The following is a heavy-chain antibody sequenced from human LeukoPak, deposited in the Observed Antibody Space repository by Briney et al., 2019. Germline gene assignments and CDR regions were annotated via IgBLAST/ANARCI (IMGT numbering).Heavy chain of an antibody. D-gene: IGHD3-22*01. J-gene: IGHJ4*02. CDR1: GFSFSNYG. V-gene: IGHV3-23*01. Sequence: GGSLRLSCAASGFSFSNYGMNWVRQAPGKGLEWVSGIIGSGGTTYYADSVKGRFTISRDNSKNTLYLQMNSLRAEDTAVYYCAKDGEYYYDSSGYYYQWYFDYWGQGTLVTVSS. CDR2: IIGSGGTT. CDR3: AKDGEYYYDSSGYYYQWYFDY.